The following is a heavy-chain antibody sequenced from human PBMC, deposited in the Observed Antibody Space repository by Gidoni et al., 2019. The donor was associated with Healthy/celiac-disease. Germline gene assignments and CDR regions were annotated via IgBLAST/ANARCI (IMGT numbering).Heavy chain of an antibody. Sequence: QVQLVQSGAEVKKPGASVKVSCKASGYTFTSYGISWVRQAPGQGLEWMGWISAYNGNTNYAQKLQGRVTMTTDTSTSTAYMELRSLRSDDTAVYYCAKIGPYYYDSSGPTPHAFDIWGQGTMVTVSS. J-gene: IGHJ3*02. CDR1: GYTFTSYG. V-gene: IGHV1-18*01. CDR3: AKIGPYYYDSSGPTPHAFDI. D-gene: IGHD3-22*01. CDR2: ISAYNGNT.